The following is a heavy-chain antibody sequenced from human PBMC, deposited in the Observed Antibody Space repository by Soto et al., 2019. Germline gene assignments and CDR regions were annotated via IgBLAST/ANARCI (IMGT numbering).Heavy chain of an antibody. V-gene: IGHV1-69*13. CDR3: ARSSRGYYGSGSYYYYGMDV. CDR1: GGTFSSYP. Sequence: ASVKVSCKASGGTFSSYPISWVRQAPGQGLEWMGGIIPIFGTANYAQKFQGRVTITADESTSTAYMELSSLRSEDTAVYYCARSSRGYYGSGSYYYYGMDVWGQGTTVTVSS. J-gene: IGHJ6*02. CDR2: IIPIFGTA. D-gene: IGHD3-10*01.